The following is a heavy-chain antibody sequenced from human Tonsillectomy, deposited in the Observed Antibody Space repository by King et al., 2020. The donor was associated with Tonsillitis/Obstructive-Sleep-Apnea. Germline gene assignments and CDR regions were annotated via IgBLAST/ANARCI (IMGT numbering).Heavy chain of an antibody. CDR1: GFIFKNAW. J-gene: IGHJ3*02. D-gene: IGHD2-2*01. Sequence: VQLVESGGGLVKPGGSLRLSCAAYGFIFKNAWMTWVRQAPGKGLEWVGRMKSKIDDGTTDYAAPVKGRFTISRDDSKNTLYLQMKSLKTEDTAVYYCTTDNVVPDARDAFDIWGQGTVVTVSS. V-gene: IGHV3-15*01. CDR2: MKSKIDDGTT. CDR3: TTDNVVPDARDAFDI.